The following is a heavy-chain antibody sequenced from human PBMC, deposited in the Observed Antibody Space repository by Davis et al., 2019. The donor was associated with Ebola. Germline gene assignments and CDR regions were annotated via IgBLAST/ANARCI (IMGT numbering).Heavy chain of an antibody. D-gene: IGHD2-2*02. CDR1: GYSFTSYW. CDR2: IDPSDSYT. J-gene: IGHJ3*02. V-gene: IGHV5-10-1*01. Sequence: GESLKISCKGSGYSFTSYWISWVRQMPGKGLEWMGRIDPSDSYTNYSPSFQGHVTISADKSISTAYLQWSSLKASDTAMYYCVSPHCSSTSCYKGAFDIWGQGTMVTVSS. CDR3: VSPHCSSTSCYKGAFDI.